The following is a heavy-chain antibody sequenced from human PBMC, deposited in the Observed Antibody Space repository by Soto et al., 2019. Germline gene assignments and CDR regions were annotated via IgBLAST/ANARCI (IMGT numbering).Heavy chain of an antibody. CDR3: ARHRSDFWFDP. CDR1: GGSISSSSYF. Sequence: QLQLQESGPGLVKPSETLSLTCTVSGGSISSSSYFWGWIRQPPGKGLEWIGSIYYSGSTYYNPSLKSRVPEPVDTSKIWFSLRLSSVTAADTAVYYCARHRSDFWFDPWGQGTLVTVSS. D-gene: IGHD2-15*01. J-gene: IGHJ5*02. CDR2: IYYSGST. V-gene: IGHV4-39*01.